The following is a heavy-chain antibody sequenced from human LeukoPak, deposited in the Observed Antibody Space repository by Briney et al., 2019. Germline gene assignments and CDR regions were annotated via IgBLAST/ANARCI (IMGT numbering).Heavy chain of an antibody. CDR2: ISAYNGST. CDR3: ARVENTYYDFWSGYYRRFDYTYNWFDP. J-gene: IGHJ5*02. D-gene: IGHD3-3*01. V-gene: IGHV1-18*01. Sequence: ASVKVSCKASGYTFTSYGISWVRQAPGQGLEWMGWISAYNGSTNYAQKLQGRVTMTTDTSTSTAYMELRSLRSDDTAVYYCARVENTYYDFWSGYYRRFDYTYNWFDPWGQGTLVTVSS. CDR1: GYTFTSYG.